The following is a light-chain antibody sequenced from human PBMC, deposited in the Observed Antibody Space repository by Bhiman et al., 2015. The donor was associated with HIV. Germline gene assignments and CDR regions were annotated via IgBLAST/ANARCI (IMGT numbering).Light chain of an antibody. Sequence: SYELTQPPSVSVSPGQTARITCSGDALPKQYAYWYQQKPGQAPVLVMYKDSKRPSGIPERISGSNSGNTATLTISGTQAMDEADYYCQAWDSSTSVFGTGTKVTVL. J-gene: IGLJ1*01. CDR3: QAWDSSTSV. CDR1: ALPKQY. CDR2: KDS. V-gene: IGLV3-1*01.